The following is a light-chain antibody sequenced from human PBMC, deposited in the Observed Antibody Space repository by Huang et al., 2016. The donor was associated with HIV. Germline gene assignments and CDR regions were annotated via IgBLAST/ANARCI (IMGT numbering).Light chain of an antibody. V-gene: IGKV1-39*01. Sequence: DIQMIQSPSSLSASVGDRLTITCRASQSISTYLNWYQQRPGSAPDLLIYATSILQTGVPSRFSGSGSGTDFTLTISSLQPEDFATYYCQQSYTTPLTFGGGTRVEIK. J-gene: IGKJ4*01. CDR2: ATS. CDR1: QSISTY. CDR3: QQSYTTPLT.